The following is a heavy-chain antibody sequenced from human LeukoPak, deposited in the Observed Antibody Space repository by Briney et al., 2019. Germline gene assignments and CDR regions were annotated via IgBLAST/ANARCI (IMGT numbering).Heavy chain of an antibody. CDR1: GFTVSSNY. V-gene: IGHV3-53*04. CDR2: IYSGGST. D-gene: IGHD6-19*01. CDR3: ARAPEWLIFDY. Sequence: GGSLRLSCAASGFTVSSNYMSWVRQAPGKGLEWVSVIYSGGSTYYADSVKGRFTISRHNSKNTLYLQMNSLRAEVTAVYYCARAPEWLIFDYWGQGTLVTVSS. J-gene: IGHJ4*02.